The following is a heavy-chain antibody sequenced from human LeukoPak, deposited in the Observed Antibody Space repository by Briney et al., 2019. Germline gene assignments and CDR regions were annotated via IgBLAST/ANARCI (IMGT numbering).Heavy chain of an antibody. CDR1: GGSISSYY. J-gene: IGHJ4*02. CDR2: IYYSGST. V-gene: IGHV4-59*01. CDR3: AKEVYSSSSPGFDY. Sequence: SETLSLTCTVSGGSISSYYWSWIRQPPGKGLEWIGYIYYSGSTNYNPSLKSRVTISVDTSKNQFSLKLSSVTAADTAVYYCAKEVYSSSSPGFDYWGQGTLVTVSS. D-gene: IGHD6-13*01.